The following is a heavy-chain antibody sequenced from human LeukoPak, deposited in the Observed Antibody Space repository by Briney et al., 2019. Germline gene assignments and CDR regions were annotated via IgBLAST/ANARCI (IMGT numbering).Heavy chain of an antibody. CDR2: INPNSGVT. D-gene: IGHD5-12*01. J-gene: IGHJ4*02. V-gene: IGHV1-2*02. Sequence: ASVKVSCEASGYTFTGYYMHWVRQAPGQALEWMGWINPNSGVTSYAQKFQGRVTITSDTSISTAYMELRRLRSDDTAVYYCARGPPGGYGTHFIYWGQGPLVTVSS. CDR3: ARGPPGGYGTHFIY. CDR1: GYTFTGYY.